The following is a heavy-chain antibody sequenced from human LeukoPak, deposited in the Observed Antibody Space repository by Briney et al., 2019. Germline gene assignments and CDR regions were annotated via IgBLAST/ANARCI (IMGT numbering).Heavy chain of an antibody. CDR2: IYYSGST. CDR1: GGSISSSSYY. J-gene: IGHJ4*02. CDR3: AGPYGSGSYLGY. Sequence: SETLSLTCTVSGGSISSSSYYWGWIRQPPGKGLEWIGSIYYSGSTYYNPSLKSRVTISVDTSKNQFSLKLSSVTAADTAVYYCAGPYGSGSYLGYWGQGTLVTVSS. D-gene: IGHD3-10*01. V-gene: IGHV4-39*01.